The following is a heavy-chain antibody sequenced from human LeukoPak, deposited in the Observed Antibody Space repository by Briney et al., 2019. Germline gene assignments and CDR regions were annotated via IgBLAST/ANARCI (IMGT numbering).Heavy chain of an antibody. D-gene: IGHD2-15*01. CDR3: ARDGSPYCAGGSCYSGFDY. CDR2: MSSGGSTM. V-gene: IGHV3-11*01. J-gene: IGHJ4*02. Sequence: GGSLRLSCAASGFTFSSYAMSWIRQAPGKGLEWLSYMSSGGSTMYYADSLKGRFTASRDNTKNSLYLQMNSLRAEDTAVYYCARDGSPYCAGGSCYSGFDYWGQGTLVTVSS. CDR1: GFTFSSYA.